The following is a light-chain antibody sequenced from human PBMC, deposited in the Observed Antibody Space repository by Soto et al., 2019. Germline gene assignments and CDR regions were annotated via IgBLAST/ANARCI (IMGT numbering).Light chain of an antibody. V-gene: IGLV2-23*02. J-gene: IGLJ1*01. CDR3: CSSGGSPTYV. CDR2: EVN. Sequence: QSALTQPASVSGSPGQSITISCTGTSSNVGSYKLVSWYQQHPGKAPKLMIFEVNKRPSGVSNRFSGSKSGNTASLTISGLNEEDEAYYYCCSSGGSPTYVFGTGTKVTVL. CDR1: SSNVGSYKL.